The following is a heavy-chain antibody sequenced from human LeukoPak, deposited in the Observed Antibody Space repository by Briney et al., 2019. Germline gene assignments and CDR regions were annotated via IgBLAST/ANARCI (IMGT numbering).Heavy chain of an antibody. CDR2: GSDSGGT. CDR1: GESLNGHY. V-gene: IGHV4-34*01. Sequence: SETQSLTCAVYGESLNGHYWSWIRQSPGKGLEWIGEGSDSGGTKFNPSLKSRASISADTSRNQFSLKLRSVTAADTAVYYCAKNGQSGFSFDPWGQGTPVTVSS. J-gene: IGHJ5*02. D-gene: IGHD1-26*01. CDR3: AKNGQSGFSFDP.